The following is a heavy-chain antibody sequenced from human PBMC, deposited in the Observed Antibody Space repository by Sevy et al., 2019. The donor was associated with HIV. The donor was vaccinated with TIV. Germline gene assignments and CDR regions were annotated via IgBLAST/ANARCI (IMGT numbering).Heavy chain of an antibody. Sequence: GGSLRLSCAASGFTFSGSSMHWVRQASGKGLEWVGRIRSKANSYATAYAASVKGRFSIARDDSKNTAYLQMNSMKTEETAVYHCTRLGHYYDYDYDYYCRVVWGKGTTVTVSS. J-gene: IGHJ6*04. CDR3: TRLGHYYDYDYDYYCRVV. CDR1: GFTFSGSS. D-gene: IGHD4-17*01. V-gene: IGHV3-73*01. CDR2: IRSKANSYAT.